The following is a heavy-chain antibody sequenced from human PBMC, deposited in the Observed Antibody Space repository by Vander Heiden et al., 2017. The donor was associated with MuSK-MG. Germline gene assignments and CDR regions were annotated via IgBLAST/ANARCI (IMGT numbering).Heavy chain of an antibody. D-gene: IGHD2-2*01. CDR2: IYYSGST. Sequence: QLQLQESGPGLVKPSETLSLTCTVSGASISSSSYYWGWFRQPPGKGLEWIGSIYYSGSTYYNPSLEMRVTISVDTSKNQFSLKLSSVTAAETAVYYCARHGSDIGVGPVGVWFDPWVQGSLVTVSS. J-gene: IGHJ5*02. CDR1: GASISSSSYY. V-gene: IGHV4-39*01. CDR3: ARHGSDIGVGPVGVWFDP.